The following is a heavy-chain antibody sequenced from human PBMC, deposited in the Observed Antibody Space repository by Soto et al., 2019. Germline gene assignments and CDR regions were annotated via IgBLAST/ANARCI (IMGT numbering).Heavy chain of an antibody. Sequence: ASVKVSCKASGYTFTTYGISWVRQAPGQGLEWMGWISAYNGNTNYAQKLQGRVTMTTDTSTSTAYMELRSLRSDDTAVYYCARDHGYCSGGTCYPRYSGKGTLVTVSS. CDR3: ARDHGYCSGGTCYPRY. CDR2: ISAYNGNT. D-gene: IGHD2-15*01. J-gene: IGHJ4*02. CDR1: GYTFTTYG. V-gene: IGHV1-18*01.